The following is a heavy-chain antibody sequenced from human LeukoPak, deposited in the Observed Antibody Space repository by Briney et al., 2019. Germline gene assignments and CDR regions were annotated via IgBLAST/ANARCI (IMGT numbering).Heavy chain of an antibody. CDR2: IRYDGSNK. D-gene: IGHD2-2*01. J-gene: IGHJ4*02. V-gene: IGHV3-30*02. CDR1: GFTFSSYG. CDR3: AKDQAPKRYCSSTSCPTTFDY. Sequence: PAGSLRLSCAASGFTFSSYGMHWVRQAPGKGLEWVAFIRYDGSNKYYADSVKGRFTISRDNSKNTLYLQMNSLRAEDTAVYYCAKDQAPKRYCSSTSCPTTFDYWGQGTLVTVSS.